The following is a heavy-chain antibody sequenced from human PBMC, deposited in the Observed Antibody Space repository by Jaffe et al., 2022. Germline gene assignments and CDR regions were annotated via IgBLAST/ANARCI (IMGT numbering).Heavy chain of an antibody. CDR3: AKDLEDYGDSRGYFDY. CDR2: ISWNSGSI. CDR1: GFTFDDYA. D-gene: IGHD4-17*01. V-gene: IGHV3-9*01. J-gene: IGHJ4*02. Sequence: EVQLVESGGGLVQPGRSLRLSCAASGFTFDDYAMHWVRQAPGKGLEWVSGISWNSGSIGYADSVKGRFTISRDNAKNSLYLQMNSLRAEDTALYYCAKDLEDYGDSRGYFDYWGQGTLVTVSS.